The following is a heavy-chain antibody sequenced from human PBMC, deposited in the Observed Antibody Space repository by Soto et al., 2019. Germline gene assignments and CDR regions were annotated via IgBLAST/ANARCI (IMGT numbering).Heavy chain of an antibody. D-gene: IGHD5-18*01. CDR2: ISSTSRYI. J-gene: IGHJ4*02. CDR3: ARDHHVDTALASTYNFDS. Sequence: GGSLRLSCAASGFTFSSYSMNWVRQAPGKGLEWVSSISSTSRYIYYADSVKGRFTISRDNAKNSLYLQINSLRAEDTAVYYCARDHHVDTALASTYNFDSWGQGTLVTVSS. V-gene: IGHV3-21*01. CDR1: GFTFSSYS.